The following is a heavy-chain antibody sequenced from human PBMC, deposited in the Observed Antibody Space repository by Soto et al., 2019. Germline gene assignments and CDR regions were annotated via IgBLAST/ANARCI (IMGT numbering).Heavy chain of an antibody. Sequence: SETLSLTCVVSGGSLSDFFWSWIRQPPGMALEWIGEINHLGSINYNPSLKSRVTMSVDTSKNQSSLTLNSVTAADTATYYCARGGISHWAYFYYMDVWDRGTTVTVSS. D-gene: IGHD2-21*01. CDR2: INHLGSI. J-gene: IGHJ6*03. CDR3: ARGGISHWAYFYYMDV. V-gene: IGHV4-34*01. CDR1: GGSLSDFF.